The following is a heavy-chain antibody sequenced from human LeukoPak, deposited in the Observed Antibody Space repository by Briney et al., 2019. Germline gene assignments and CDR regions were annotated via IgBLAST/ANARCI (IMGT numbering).Heavy chain of an antibody. V-gene: IGHV3-23*01. CDR1: GFTFSSNA. CDR2: GSGNGDST. J-gene: IGHJ4*02. CDR3: VRGYYAGRGHHFEY. Sequence: GGSLRLSCAASGFTFSSNAMSWVRQAPGKGLEWVSAGSGNGDSTYYANSVKGRFTVSRDNSKNTLYLQMNSLRAEDTAVYYCVRGYYAGRGHHFEYWGQGTLVTVSS. D-gene: IGHD3-22*01.